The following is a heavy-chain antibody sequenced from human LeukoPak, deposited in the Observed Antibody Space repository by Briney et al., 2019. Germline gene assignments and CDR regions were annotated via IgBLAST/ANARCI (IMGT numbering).Heavy chain of an antibody. CDR3: ARDTFRDYYDSSGLRAFDI. CDR2: IYYSGST. Sequence: SETLSLTCTVSGGSISSGGYYWSWIRRHPGKGLEWIGYIYYSGSTYYNPSLKSRVTISVDTSKNQFSLKLSSVTAADTAVYYCARDTFRDYYDSSGLRAFDIWGQGTMVTVSS. V-gene: IGHV4-31*03. CDR1: GGSISSGGYY. J-gene: IGHJ3*02. D-gene: IGHD3-22*01.